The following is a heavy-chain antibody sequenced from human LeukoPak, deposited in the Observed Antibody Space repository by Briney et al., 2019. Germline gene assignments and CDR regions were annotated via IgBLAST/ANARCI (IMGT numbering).Heavy chain of an antibody. CDR1: GGSFSGYY. CDR2: INHSGST. CDR3: ARSHRPRYCSGGSCHFFDY. V-gene: IGHV4-34*01. Sequence: SETLSLTCAVYGGSFSGYYWSWIRQPPGKGLEWIGEINHSGSTNYNPSLKSRVTISVDTSKNQFSLKLSSVTAADTAVYYCARSHRPRYCSGGSCHFFDYWGQGTLVIVSS. D-gene: IGHD2-15*01. J-gene: IGHJ4*02.